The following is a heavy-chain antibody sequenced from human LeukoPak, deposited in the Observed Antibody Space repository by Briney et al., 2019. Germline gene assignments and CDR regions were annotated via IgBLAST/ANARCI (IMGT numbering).Heavy chain of an antibody. V-gene: IGHV3-74*01. J-gene: IGHJ4*02. CDR1: GFTFGRYW. CDR2: MNSDGSSI. D-gene: IGHD2-2*01. CDR3: ARVAGGCSTTNCLFDY. Sequence: GGSLRLSCAASGFTFGRYWMHWVRQASGKGLGWVSRMNSDGSSISYADSVKGRFTISRDNAKNTLYLQMNSLRVEDTAVYYCARVAGGCSTTNCLFDYWGQGTLVTVSS.